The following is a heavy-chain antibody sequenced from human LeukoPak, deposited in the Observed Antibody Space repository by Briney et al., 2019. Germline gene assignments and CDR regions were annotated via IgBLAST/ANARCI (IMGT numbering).Heavy chain of an antibody. CDR2: IYPGDSDT. CDR1: GYNFISYW. V-gene: IGHV5-51*01. D-gene: IGHD2-21*01. CDR3: VTTHCGGECYLY. Sequence: GESLKISCKGSGYNFISYWIGWVRQMPGKGLEWMGIIYPGDSDTRYSPSFQGQVTISADRSIGTAYLQWSSLKASDTAMYYCVTTHCGGECYLYWGQGTLITVSS. J-gene: IGHJ4*02.